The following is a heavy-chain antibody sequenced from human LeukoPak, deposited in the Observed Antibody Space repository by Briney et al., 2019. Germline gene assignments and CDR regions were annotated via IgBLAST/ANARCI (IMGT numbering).Heavy chain of an antibody. J-gene: IGHJ4*02. D-gene: IGHD6-13*01. Sequence: PGGSLRLSCAASGFTFSSYWMSWVRKAPGKGLEWVANIKEDGSEKYYVDSMKGRFTISRDNAKNSLSLQMNSLRAEDTAVYYCARLGTAEGTLEDYWGQGTLVTVSS. CDR1: GFTFSSYW. CDR3: ARLGTAEGTLEDY. CDR2: IKEDGSEK. V-gene: IGHV3-7*01.